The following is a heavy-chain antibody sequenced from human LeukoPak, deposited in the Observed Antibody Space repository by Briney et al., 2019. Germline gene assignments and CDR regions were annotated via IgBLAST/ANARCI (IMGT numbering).Heavy chain of an antibody. CDR1: GGSISSGSYY. Sequence: SETLSLTCTVSGGSISSGSYYWSWIRQPAGKGLEWIGRIYTSGSTNYNPSLKSRVTISVDTSKNQFSLKLSSVTAADTAVYYCARLGLTVTGTYYYYYMDVWGKGTTVTISS. D-gene: IGHD6-19*01. J-gene: IGHJ6*03. V-gene: IGHV4-61*02. CDR3: ARLGLTVTGTYYYYYMDV. CDR2: IYTSGST.